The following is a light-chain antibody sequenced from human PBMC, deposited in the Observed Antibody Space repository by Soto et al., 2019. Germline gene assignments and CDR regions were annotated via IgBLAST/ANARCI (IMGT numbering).Light chain of an antibody. V-gene: IGLV2-14*01. CDR3: SSSTSSTSVV. Sequence: QSVLTQPASVSGSPGQSITISCTGTSSDVGGYNFVSWFQQHPGKAPKLMIYAVSDRPSGVSDRFSGSKSGDTASLTISGLQAEDEADYYRSSSTSSTSVVFGGGTKLTVL. CDR1: SSDVGGYNF. J-gene: IGLJ3*02. CDR2: AVS.